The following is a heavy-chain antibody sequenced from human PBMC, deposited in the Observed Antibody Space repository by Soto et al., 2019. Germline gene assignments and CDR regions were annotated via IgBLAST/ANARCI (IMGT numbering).Heavy chain of an antibody. V-gene: IGHV3-23*01. CDR2: ISGSGGST. CDR3: AKGGRDESSGYYDSVGAGGYFDY. J-gene: IGHJ4*02. D-gene: IGHD3-22*01. Sequence: EVQLLESGGGLVQPGGSLRLSCAASGFTFSNYAMSWVRQAPGKGLEWVSGISGSGGSTYYADSVKGRFTISRDNSKTTLYLQMNSLSAGDTAVYYCAKGGRDESSGYYDSVGAGGYFDYWGQGTLVTVSS. CDR1: GFTFSNYA.